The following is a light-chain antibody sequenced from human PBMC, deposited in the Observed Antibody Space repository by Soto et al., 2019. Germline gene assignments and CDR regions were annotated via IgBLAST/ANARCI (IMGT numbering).Light chain of an antibody. J-gene: IGKJ1*01. V-gene: IGKV3-20*01. CDR2: DAS. Sequence: EVVLTQSPGTLSLSQGERATLSCRASQSVNGNYLAWYQQKPGQPPRLLIYDASSRATGIPDRFSGGGSGTDFTLTISRLEPEDFAVYYCQQSGTSPQTFGQGTRWIS. CDR1: QSVNGNY. CDR3: QQSGTSPQT.